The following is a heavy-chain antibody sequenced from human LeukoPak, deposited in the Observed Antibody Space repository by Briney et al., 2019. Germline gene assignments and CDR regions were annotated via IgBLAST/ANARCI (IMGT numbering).Heavy chain of an antibody. Sequence: PGGSLRLSCAASGFTFSSYAMHWVRQAPGKGLEYVSAISSNGGSTYYANSVKGRFTISRDNSKNTLYLQMGSLRAEDMAVYYCARAKVVPAAESVLGYYYYMDVWGKGTTVTVSS. CDR2: ISSNGGST. V-gene: IGHV3-64*01. D-gene: IGHD2-2*01. J-gene: IGHJ6*03. CDR1: GFTFSSYA. CDR3: ARAKVVPAAESVLGYYYYMDV.